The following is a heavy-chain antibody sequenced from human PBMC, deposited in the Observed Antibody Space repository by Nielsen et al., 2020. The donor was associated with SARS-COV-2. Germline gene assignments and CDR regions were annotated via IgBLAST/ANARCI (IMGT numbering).Heavy chain of an antibody. J-gene: IGHJ5*02. D-gene: IGHD3-22*01. Sequence: WVRQAPGQGLEWMGIINPSGGSTSYAQKFQGRVTMTRDTSTSTVYMGLSSLRSEDTAVYYCARGGTYYYDSSGLVAWFDPWGQGTLVTVSS. CDR2: INPSGGST. V-gene: IGHV1-46*01. CDR3: ARGGTYYYDSSGLVAWFDP.